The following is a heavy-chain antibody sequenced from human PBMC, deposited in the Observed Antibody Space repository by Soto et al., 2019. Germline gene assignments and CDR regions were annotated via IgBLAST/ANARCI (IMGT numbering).Heavy chain of an antibody. CDR1: GFSVSSSY. CDR2: IHSGGNT. CDR3: AKERRIAMVVVDFDS. V-gene: IGHV3-53*01. D-gene: IGHD3-22*01. Sequence: GGSLRLSCAASGFSVSSSYMSWVRQAPGKGLEWVSFIHSGGNTFYADSVKGRFTISRDNSKNTVYLQMNSLRAEDTAVYYCAKERRIAMVVVDFDSWGQGTPVTVSS. J-gene: IGHJ4*02.